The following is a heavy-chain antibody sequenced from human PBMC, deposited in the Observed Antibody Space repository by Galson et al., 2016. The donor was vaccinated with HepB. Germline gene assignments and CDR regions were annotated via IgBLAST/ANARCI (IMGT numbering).Heavy chain of an antibody. J-gene: IGHJ6*02. Sequence: SVKVSCKASGYSFTGNAIHWVRQAPGQRLEWMGWINGGSGNTQYSHKFQGRVTITRDTSANTIYMELSTLRSEDTAVYYCARDLRLQQWFRGAMDVWGQGTTVTVSS. CDR1: GYSFTGNA. CDR3: ARDLRLQQWFRGAMDV. V-gene: IGHV1-3*01. CDR2: INGGSGNT. D-gene: IGHD5-18*01.